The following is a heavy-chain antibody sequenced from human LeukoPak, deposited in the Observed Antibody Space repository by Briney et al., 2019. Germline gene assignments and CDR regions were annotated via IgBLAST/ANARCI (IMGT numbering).Heavy chain of an antibody. CDR2: INHSGST. CDR1: GVSFSDNY. Sequence: PSETLSLTCAVYGVSFSDNYWSWIRQPPGKGLEWIGEINHSGSTNYNPSLKSRVTISVDTSKNQFSLKLSSVTAADTAVYYCARHARGYVGSNDYWGQGTLVTVSS. D-gene: IGHD5-24*01. V-gene: IGHV4-34*01. J-gene: IGHJ4*02. CDR3: ARHARGYVGSNDY.